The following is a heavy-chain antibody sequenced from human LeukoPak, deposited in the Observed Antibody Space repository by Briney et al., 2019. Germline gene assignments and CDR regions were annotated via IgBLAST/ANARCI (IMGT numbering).Heavy chain of an antibody. Sequence: GGSLRLSCAASGFTFSSYAMSWVRQAPGKGLEWVSAISGSGGSTYYADSVKGRFTISRDNSKNTLYLQMNSLRAEDTAVYFCAKGYYGDIDAFDIWGQGTMVTVSS. J-gene: IGHJ3*02. CDR3: AKGYYGDIDAFDI. CDR1: GFTFSSYA. D-gene: IGHD4-17*01. V-gene: IGHV3-23*01. CDR2: ISGSGGST.